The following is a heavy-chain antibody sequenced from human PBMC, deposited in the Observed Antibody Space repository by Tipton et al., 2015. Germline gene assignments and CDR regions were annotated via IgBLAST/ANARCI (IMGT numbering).Heavy chain of an antibody. CDR1: GGSFSDYY. Sequence: LRLSCAVYGGSFSDYYWSWIRQPPGKELQWIGYIQYSGGTNYNPSLDSRVSMSVDTSKTQFSLEMRSVTVTDSAVYYCARAQGRHGGLFDSWGQGTLVTVSS. CDR2: IQYSGGT. D-gene: IGHD4-23*01. V-gene: IGHV4-34*11. CDR3: ARAQGRHGGLFDS. J-gene: IGHJ4*02.